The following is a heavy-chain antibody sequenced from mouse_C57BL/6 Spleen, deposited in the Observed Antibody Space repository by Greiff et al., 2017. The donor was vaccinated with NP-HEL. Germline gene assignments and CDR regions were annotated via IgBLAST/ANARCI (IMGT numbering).Heavy chain of an antibody. D-gene: IGHD3-1*01. Sequence: EVQLQQSGPELVKPGASVKISCKASGYSFTDYHMNWVKQSTGTSLEWIGVINPNYGTTSYNQKFKGKATLTVDQSSSTAYMQLNSLTSEDAAVYDCAREGAGGGCADWGQGTRVTVSA. J-gene: IGHJ3*01. CDR1: GYSFTDYH. CDR2: INPNYGTT. CDR3: AREGAGGGCAD. V-gene: IGHV1-39*01.